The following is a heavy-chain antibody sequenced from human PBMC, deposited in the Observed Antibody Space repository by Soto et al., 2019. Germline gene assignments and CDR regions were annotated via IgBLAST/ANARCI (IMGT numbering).Heavy chain of an antibody. J-gene: IGHJ4*02. Sequence: SETLSLTCNVSGVSISDTSYYWGWIRQPPGKGLEWIGTIYFSGNTFYNPSLKSRLTISVDTSKNQISLRLTSVTAADTAVYYCARQGSYWGQGTLVTVSS. V-gene: IGHV4-39*01. CDR1: GVSISDTSYY. CDR3: ARQGSY. CDR2: IYFSGNT.